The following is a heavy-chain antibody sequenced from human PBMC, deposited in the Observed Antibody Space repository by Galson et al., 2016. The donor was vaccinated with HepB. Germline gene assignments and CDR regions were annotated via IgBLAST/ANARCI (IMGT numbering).Heavy chain of an antibody. Sequence: SQRLSCAASGFTFNAHWMNWVRQAPGKGLEWVANIRGDGIVSYYAESVRGRFTISRDNAKNSLYLQMNGLRVDETAVYYCSREMTGSYFDWGQGTLVTVSS. CDR1: GFTFNAHW. J-gene: IGHJ4*02. CDR3: SREMTGSYFD. CDR2: IRGDGIVS. V-gene: IGHV3-7*01. D-gene: IGHD3-10*01.